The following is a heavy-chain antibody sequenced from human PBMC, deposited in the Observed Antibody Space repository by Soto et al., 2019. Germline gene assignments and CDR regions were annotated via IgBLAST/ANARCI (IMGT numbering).Heavy chain of an antibody. J-gene: IGHJ6*02. V-gene: IGHV1-18*01. Sequence: QGQLVQSGAEVKKPGASVKVSCKASGYTFTGYGISWVRQAPGQGLEWMGWISGYNGDTNYAQKFQGRVTMTVDTSTTTAFMELRSPTSDDRAVYYCAKNGQPPYYYYGMDVWGQGTTVTVSS. CDR1: GYTFTGYG. D-gene: IGHD2-8*01. CDR2: ISGYNGDT. CDR3: AKNGQPPYYYYGMDV.